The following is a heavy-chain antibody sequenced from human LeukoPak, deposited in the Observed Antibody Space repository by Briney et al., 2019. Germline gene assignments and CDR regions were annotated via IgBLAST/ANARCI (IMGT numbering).Heavy chain of an antibody. CDR1: GCSISSSTYY. V-gene: IGHV4-39*01. Sequence: SETLCLTCTASGCSISSSTYYWGWIRQPPGKGLESIGSIYYSGRTYYDPSLNSRPTISVDTSNNQFSLKLSYVPPVNTAGYYCARQPGITAAGTGFDIWGQGTMVTVSS. J-gene: IGHJ3*02. CDR2: IYYSGRT. CDR3: ARQPGITAAGTGFDI. D-gene: IGHD6-13*01.